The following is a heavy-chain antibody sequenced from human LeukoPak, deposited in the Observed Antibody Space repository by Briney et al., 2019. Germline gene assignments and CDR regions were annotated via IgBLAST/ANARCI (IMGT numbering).Heavy chain of an antibody. D-gene: IGHD6-13*01. Sequence: GGSLRLSCAASGFTFRNYGMHCVRQAPGKGLEWVAVISDDGSNKDYADSVRGRFTISRDNSNNTLYLQINSLRAEDTAVYYCAKDRETTASGTFDYWGQGTLVTVSS. V-gene: IGHV3-30*18. J-gene: IGHJ4*02. CDR3: AKDRETTASGTFDY. CDR2: ISDDGSNK. CDR1: GFTFRNYG.